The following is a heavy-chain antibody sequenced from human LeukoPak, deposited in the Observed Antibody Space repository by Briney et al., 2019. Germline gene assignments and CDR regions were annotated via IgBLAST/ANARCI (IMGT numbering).Heavy chain of an antibody. Sequence: GGSLRLSCAASGFTFSSYAMSWVRQAPGKGLEWVSAISGSGGSTYYADSVKGRFTISRDNSKNTLYLQMNSLRAEDTAVYYCAKGLVYCSSTSCYSNAFDIWGQGTMVAVSS. V-gene: IGHV3-23*01. CDR3: AKGLVYCSSTSCYSNAFDI. CDR2: ISGSGGST. J-gene: IGHJ3*02. CDR1: GFTFSSYA. D-gene: IGHD2-2*01.